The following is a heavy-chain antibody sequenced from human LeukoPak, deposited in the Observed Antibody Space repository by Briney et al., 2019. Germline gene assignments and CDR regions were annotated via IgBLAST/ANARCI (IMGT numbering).Heavy chain of an antibody. D-gene: IGHD3-9*01. Sequence: SETLSLTCSVSGGSISSGSYYWSWIRQPGGKGLEWIGRIYTSGSTNYNPSLKSRVTISVDTSKNQFSLKLSSVTAADTAVYYCVGTYDILTGYTPYFDYWGQGTLVTVSS. CDR3: VGTYDILTGYTPYFDY. J-gene: IGHJ4*02. V-gene: IGHV4-61*02. CDR1: GGSISSGSYY. CDR2: IYTSGST.